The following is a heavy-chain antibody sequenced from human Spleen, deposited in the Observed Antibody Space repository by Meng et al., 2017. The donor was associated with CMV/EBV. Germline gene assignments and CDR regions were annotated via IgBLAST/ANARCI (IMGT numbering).Heavy chain of an antibody. D-gene: IGHD3-22*01. CDR2: ISGSNGGGST. Sequence: GESLKISCVVSGFTFTNYAMSWVRQAPGKGLEWVSGISGSNGGGSTYYADSVKGRFTISTDNAKNSLYLQMNSLRAEDTALYYCARVPDYSDSSGYYHFWYFDLWGRGTLVTVSS. CDR1: GFTFTNYA. J-gene: IGHJ2*01. V-gene: IGHV3-23*01. CDR3: ARVPDYSDSSGYYHFWYFDL.